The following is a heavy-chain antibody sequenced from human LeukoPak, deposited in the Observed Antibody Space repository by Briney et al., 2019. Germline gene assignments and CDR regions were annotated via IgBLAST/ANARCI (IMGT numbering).Heavy chain of an antibody. D-gene: IGHD4-17*01. CDR2: IRGGGSST. CDR1: GFTFSSYA. J-gene: IGHJ3*01. Sequence: GGSLRLSCAASGFTFSSYAISWVRQGPGKGLEWVSFIRGGGSSTYYADSVKGRFTISRDNSKNMLFLQMSSLRAKDTAIYYCAKSIYGDFDAFDVWGQGTMVTVSS. CDR3: AKSIYGDFDAFDV. V-gene: IGHV3-23*01.